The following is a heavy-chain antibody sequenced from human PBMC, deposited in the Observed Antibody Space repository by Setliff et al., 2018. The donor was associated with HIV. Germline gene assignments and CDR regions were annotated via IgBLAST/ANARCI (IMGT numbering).Heavy chain of an antibody. CDR2: IYSDVST. Sequence: GGSLRLSCEASGFTVSSSYMAWVRQAPGKGLEWVSTIYSDVSTYHRDSVKGRFTLSRDNSKNTVYLQVGSLRPDDTAMYYCARSRPYNSALDYWGQGTLVTVSS. CDR1: GFTVSSSY. CDR3: ARSRPYNSALDY. J-gene: IGHJ4*02. D-gene: IGHD6-25*01. V-gene: IGHV3-66*02.